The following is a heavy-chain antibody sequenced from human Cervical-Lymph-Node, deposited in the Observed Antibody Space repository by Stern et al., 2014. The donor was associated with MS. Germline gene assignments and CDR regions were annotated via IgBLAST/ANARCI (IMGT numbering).Heavy chain of an antibody. D-gene: IGHD1-1*01. CDR3: ARDTSTPERSDW. Sequence: EVQLLESGGGVIQPGGSLRLSCTASGFTVSRDYMTWVRQAPGKGLEWASLITNVGSTFYTDSEKGRFTISRDDSKNTVYLHMTSLRAEDTAMYYCARDTSTPERSDWWGQGTLVTVSS. V-gene: IGHV3-53*01. CDR2: ITNVGST. J-gene: IGHJ4*02. CDR1: GFTVSRDY.